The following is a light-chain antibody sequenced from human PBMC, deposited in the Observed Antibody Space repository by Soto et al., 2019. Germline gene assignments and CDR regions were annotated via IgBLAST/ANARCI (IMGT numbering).Light chain of an antibody. V-gene: IGLV2-14*03. J-gene: IGLJ1*01. CDR3: SAFTGTTYV. CDR2: DVS. Sequence: QSALTQPASVSGSPGQWITMSRSGCSIDMWGNNYVSWYQHYPGKAPKLMICDVSNRPSGVSDRFSGSKSGNTASLTISGLQAEDEADYYCSAFTGTTYVFGTGTKVTVL. CDR1: SIDMWGNNY.